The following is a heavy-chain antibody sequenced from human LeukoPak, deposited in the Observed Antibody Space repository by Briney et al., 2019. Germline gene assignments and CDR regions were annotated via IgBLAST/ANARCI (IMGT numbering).Heavy chain of an antibody. J-gene: IGHJ4*02. V-gene: IGHV1-2*02. D-gene: IGHD6-19*01. CDR1: GYTFTGYY. CDR2: INPNSGGT. CDR3: ARDQEADGDY. Sequence: ASVKVSCKASGYTFTGYYMHWVRQAPGQGLEWMGWINPNSGGTNYAQKFQGRVTMTTDTSTSTAYMELRSLRSDDTAVYYCARDQEADGDYWGQGTLVTVSS.